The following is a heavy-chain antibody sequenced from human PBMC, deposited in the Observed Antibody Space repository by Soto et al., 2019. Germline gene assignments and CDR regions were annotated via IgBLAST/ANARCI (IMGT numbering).Heavy chain of an antibody. V-gene: IGHV4-59*01. Sequence: QVQLQESGPGLVKPPETLSLTCTVSGGSIATYYWSWIRKSPGKGLEWIGYIYYSGSTSYNPSLKGXXTXSXXTSKNQFSLKLTSVTAADTAVYYCARVSTLWYFDLWGRGTLVTVSS. CDR1: GGSIATYY. D-gene: IGHD3-16*02. CDR2: IYYSGST. CDR3: ARVSTLWYFDL. J-gene: IGHJ2*01.